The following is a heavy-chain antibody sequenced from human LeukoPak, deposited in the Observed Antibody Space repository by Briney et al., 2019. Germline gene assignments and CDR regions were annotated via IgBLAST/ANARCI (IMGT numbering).Heavy chain of an antibody. D-gene: IGHD3-10*01. CDR3: ARGRYYLEY. Sequence: GGSLRLSCAASGFTFSSYGMHWVRQAPGKGLEWVAVVSYDGRIEYYADSVRSRFTISRDSSKNALYLQMNSLRAEDTAVYYCARGRYYLEYWGQGTLVTVSS. V-gene: IGHV3-30*19. CDR2: VSYDGRIE. CDR1: GFTFSSYG. J-gene: IGHJ4*02.